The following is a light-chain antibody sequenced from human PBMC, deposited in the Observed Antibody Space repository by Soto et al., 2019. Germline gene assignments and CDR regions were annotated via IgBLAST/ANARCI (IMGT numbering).Light chain of an antibody. CDR2: DNN. CDR1: SSNIGNNY. CDR3: ATWDNSLTGEV. Sequence: QSVLTQPPSVSAAPGQKVTISCAGSSSNIGNNYVSWYQQLPGTAPKLLIYDNNERPSGIPDRFSGSKSGTSGTLDITGLQTGDEADYYCATWDNSLTGEVFGGGTKLTVL. V-gene: IGLV1-51*01. J-gene: IGLJ2*01.